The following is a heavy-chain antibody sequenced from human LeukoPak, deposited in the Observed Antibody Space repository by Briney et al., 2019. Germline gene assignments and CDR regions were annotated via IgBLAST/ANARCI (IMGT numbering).Heavy chain of an antibody. CDR1: GFTFSNYG. J-gene: IGHJ4*02. CDR3: AKDGWFYYDISNYYDY. CDR2: IRYDGSNK. V-gene: IGHV3-30*02. D-gene: IGHD3-22*01. Sequence: GGSLRLSCAASGFTFSNYGMHWVRQAPGKGLEWVAFIRYDGSNKYYADSVKGRFTISRDNSKNTLYLQIDSLRPEDTAMYYCAKDGWFYYDISNYYDYWGQGTLLTVSS.